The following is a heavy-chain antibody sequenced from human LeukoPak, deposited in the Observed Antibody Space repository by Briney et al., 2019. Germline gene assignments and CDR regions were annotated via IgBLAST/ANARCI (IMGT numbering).Heavy chain of an antibody. CDR3: ALGTYSGYDYGRGFDY. J-gene: IGHJ4*02. CDR2: INTNTGNP. V-gene: IGHV7-4-1*02. D-gene: IGHD5-12*01. Sequence: GASVKVSCKASGYTFTSYAMNWVRQAPGQGLEWMGWINTNTGNPTYAQGFTGRFVFSLDTSVSTAYLQISSLKAEDTAVYYCALGTYSGYDYGRGFDYWGQGTLVTVSS. CDR1: GYTFTSYA.